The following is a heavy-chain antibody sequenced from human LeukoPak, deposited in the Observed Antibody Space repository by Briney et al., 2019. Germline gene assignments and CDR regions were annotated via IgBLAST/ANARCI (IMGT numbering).Heavy chain of an antibody. D-gene: IGHD3-3*01. CDR1: GFTFSSYA. V-gene: IGHV3-23*01. Sequence: GGSLRLSCAASGFTFSSYAMSWVRQAPGKGLEWVSGISGSDGSTNYADSVKGRFTISRENSKNTLYLQMNSLRAEDTAVYYCASDFWSGYYTPMGVNYWGQGTLVTVSS. CDR2: ISGSDGST. CDR3: ASDFWSGYYTPMGVNY. J-gene: IGHJ4*02.